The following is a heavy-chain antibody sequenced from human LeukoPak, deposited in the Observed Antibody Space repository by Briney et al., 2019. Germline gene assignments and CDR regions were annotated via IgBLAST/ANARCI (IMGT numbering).Heavy chain of an antibody. Sequence: PSETLSLTCAVFGGSINSGGYSWSWIRQPPGKGLEWIGYIYHSGSTYYNPSLKSRVTISVDRSKKQFSLKLSSVTAADTAVYFCARVNYDVLTGQGGWFDPWGQGTLVTVSS. CDR2: IYHSGST. D-gene: IGHD3-9*01. CDR1: GGSINSGGYS. V-gene: IGHV4-30-2*01. CDR3: ARVNYDVLTGQGGWFDP. J-gene: IGHJ5*02.